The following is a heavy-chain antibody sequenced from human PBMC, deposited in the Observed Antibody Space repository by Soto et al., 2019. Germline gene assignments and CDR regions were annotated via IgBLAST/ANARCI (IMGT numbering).Heavy chain of an antibody. Sequence: GGSLRLSCAASGFTFISYSMNWVRQAPGKGLEWVSYISSSSNTIYADSVKGRFTISRDNSKNTLYLQMNSLRPEDTVVYYCAKGGRALNFYYYGMDVWGQGTTVTVSS. J-gene: IGHJ6*02. CDR2: ISSSSNTI. CDR3: AKGGRALNFYYYGMDV. CDR1: GFTFISYS. V-gene: IGHV3-48*01.